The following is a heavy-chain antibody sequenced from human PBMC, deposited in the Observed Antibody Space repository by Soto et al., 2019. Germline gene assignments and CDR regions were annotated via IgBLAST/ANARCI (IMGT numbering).Heavy chain of an antibody. CDR3: ARDRWAAAGTFDYYYYGMDV. V-gene: IGHV1-69*01. D-gene: IGHD6-13*01. J-gene: IGHJ6*02. CDR2: IIPIFGTA. Sequence: QVQLVQSGAEVKKPGSSVKVSCKASGGTFSSYAISWVQQAPGQGLEWMGGIIPIFGTANYAQKFQGRVTITADESTSTAYMELSSLRSEDTAVYYCARDRWAAAGTFDYYYYGMDVWGQGTTVTVSS. CDR1: GGTFSSYA.